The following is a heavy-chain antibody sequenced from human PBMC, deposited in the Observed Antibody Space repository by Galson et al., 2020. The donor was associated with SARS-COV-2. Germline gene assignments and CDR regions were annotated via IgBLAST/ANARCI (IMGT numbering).Heavy chain of an antibody. CDR2: IYHSGTT. Sequence: SVTLSLTCNVSGGSIARSYYYWGWIRQPPGKGLEWIGSIYHSGTTYYYPSLKSRVTISLDTSKNQFSLELSSVTAADTAVYYCARADWSSSLYYFDYWGQGTLVTVSS. V-gene: IGHV4-39*07. CDR3: ARADWSSSLYYFDY. CDR1: GGSIARSYYY. J-gene: IGHJ4*02. D-gene: IGHD6-13*01.